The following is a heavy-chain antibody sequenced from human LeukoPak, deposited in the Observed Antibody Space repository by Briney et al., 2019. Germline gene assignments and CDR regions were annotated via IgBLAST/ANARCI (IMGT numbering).Heavy chain of an antibody. Sequence: ASVKVSCKASGYIFTGNYMHWVRQAPGQGLEWMGRINPNSGGTNYAQKLQGRVTMTRDTSISTAYMELSRLRSDDTAVYYCARESEYGDGSFDYWGQGTLVTVSS. CDR2: INPNSGGT. D-gene: IGHD4-17*01. CDR3: ARESEYGDGSFDY. CDR1: GYIFTGNY. V-gene: IGHV1-2*06. J-gene: IGHJ4*02.